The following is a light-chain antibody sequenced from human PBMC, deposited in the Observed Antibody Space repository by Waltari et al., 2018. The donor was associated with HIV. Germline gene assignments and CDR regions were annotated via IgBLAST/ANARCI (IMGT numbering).Light chain of an antibody. CDR3: SSYTSSDTVV. J-gene: IGLJ2*01. CDR1: SSDVGGYNY. Sequence: QSALTQPPSASGSPGQSVTISCTGTSSDVGGYNYVSWYQQHPGKAPKLVILEVSNRPSGVSNRFSGSKSGNRASLTISGLQAEDEAYYYCSSYTSSDTVVFGGGTKVTVL. CDR2: EVS. V-gene: IGLV2-14*01.